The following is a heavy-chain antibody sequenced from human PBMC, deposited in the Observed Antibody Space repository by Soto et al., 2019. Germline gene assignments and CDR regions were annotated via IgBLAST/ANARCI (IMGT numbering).Heavy chain of an antibody. D-gene: IGHD6-19*01. CDR2: ISSSSSYT. J-gene: IGHJ6*02. Sequence: PGGSLRLSCAASGFTFSSYGMHWVRQAPGKGLEWVSYISSSSSYTNYADSVKGRFTISRDNAKNSLYLQMNSLRAEDTAVYYCARPYSSGWYVDYYYGMDVWGQGTTVTVSS. CDR1: GFTFSSYG. V-gene: IGHV3-21*05. CDR3: ARPYSSGWYVDYYYGMDV.